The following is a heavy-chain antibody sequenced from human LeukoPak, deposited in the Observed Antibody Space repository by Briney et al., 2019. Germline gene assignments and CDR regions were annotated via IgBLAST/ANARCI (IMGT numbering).Heavy chain of an antibody. Sequence: GGSLRLSCAASGFTFSSYAMHWVRQAPGKGLEWVAVISYDGSNKYYADSVKGRFTISRDNSKNTLYLQMNSLRAEDTAVYYCAKDFAGSTSCFDYWGQGTLVTVSS. CDR1: GFTFSSYA. D-gene: IGHD2-2*01. CDR3: AKDFAGSTSCFDY. V-gene: IGHV3-30*04. J-gene: IGHJ4*02. CDR2: ISYDGSNK.